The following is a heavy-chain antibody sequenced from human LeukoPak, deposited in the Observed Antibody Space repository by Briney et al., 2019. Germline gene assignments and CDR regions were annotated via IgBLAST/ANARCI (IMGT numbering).Heavy chain of an antibody. CDR2: INTDGSIT. Sequence: PGGSLRLSCAASGFTFSSYWMHWVRQAPGKGLVWVSRINTDGSITSYADSVKGRFTISRDNAKNTLYLQMNSLRAEDTAVYYCYVGVADTGYWGQGTLVTVSS. CDR3: YVGVADTGY. V-gene: IGHV3-74*01. CDR1: GFTFSSYW. J-gene: IGHJ4*02. D-gene: IGHD6-19*01.